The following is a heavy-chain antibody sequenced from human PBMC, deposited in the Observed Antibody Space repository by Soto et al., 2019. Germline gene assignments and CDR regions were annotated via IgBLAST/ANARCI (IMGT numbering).Heavy chain of an antibody. J-gene: IGHJ4*02. CDR1: GFTFSSYA. Sequence: QVQLVESGGGVVQPGRSLRLSCAASGFTFSSYAMHWVRQAPGKGLEWVAVISYDGSNKYYADSVKGRFTISRDNSKNTLYLQMNSLRAEDTSVYYCARDIAVAGTLIDYWGQGTLVPVSS. D-gene: IGHD6-19*01. V-gene: IGHV3-30-3*01. CDR3: ARDIAVAGTLIDY. CDR2: ISYDGSNK.